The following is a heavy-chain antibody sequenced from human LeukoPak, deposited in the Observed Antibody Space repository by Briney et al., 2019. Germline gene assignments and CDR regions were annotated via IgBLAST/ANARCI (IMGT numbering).Heavy chain of an antibody. D-gene: IGHD5-12*01. Sequence: ASVKVSCKASGGTFTSYTISWVRQAPGQGVEWMGGIIPIFGTSNYAQKFPGRVTITAYESTSTAYMELGSLRSEDTAVYYCASLWGSKQVATEGWGQGTLVTVSS. J-gene: IGHJ4*02. CDR2: IIPIFGTS. V-gene: IGHV1-69*01. CDR3: ASLWGSKQVATEG. CDR1: GGTFTSYT.